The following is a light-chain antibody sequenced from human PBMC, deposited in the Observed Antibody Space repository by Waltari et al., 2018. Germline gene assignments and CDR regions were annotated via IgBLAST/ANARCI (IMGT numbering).Light chain of an antibody. CDR2: DVS. CDR3: SSYTSSSTWV. J-gene: IGLJ3*02. V-gene: IGLV2-14*01. CDR1: SGDGGGYNY. Sequence: QSALTEPGSVSRSPGSSISISCTGTSGDGGGYNYVSWYQQHPCKAPKLLIYDVSKRPSGVSNRFSGSKSSNTASLTISGLQSEDEADYYCSSYTSSSTWVFGGGTKLTVL.